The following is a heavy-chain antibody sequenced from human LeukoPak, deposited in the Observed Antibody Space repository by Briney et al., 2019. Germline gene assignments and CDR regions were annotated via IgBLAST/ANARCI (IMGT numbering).Heavy chain of an antibody. D-gene: IGHD5-12*01. CDR1: GFTFSSYS. Sequence: PGGSLRLSCAASGFTFSSYSMNWVRQAPGKGLEWVASISSSSNYIYYADSVTGRFTISIDKAKSSLYLQLNSLRAETTDVYYCARDCRSGYDFADAFDIWGQGTMVTVSS. CDR2: ISSSSNYI. J-gene: IGHJ3*02. CDR3: ARDCRSGYDFADAFDI. V-gene: IGHV3-21*01.